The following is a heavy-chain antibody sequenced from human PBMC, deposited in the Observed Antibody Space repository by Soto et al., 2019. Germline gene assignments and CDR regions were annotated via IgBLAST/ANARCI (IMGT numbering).Heavy chain of an antibody. CDR1: GFTFSNCD. D-gene: IGHD3-22*01. CDR3: ARDAGELPVVTVGVFVF. CDR2: FSGSGDST. Sequence: GGSLRLSCAASGFTFSNCDMSWVRQAPGKGLEWVSAFSGSGDSTFYADSVKGRFTVSRDNSKKTLYLQLNSLRDEDTAVYYCARDAGELPVVTVGVFVFWGRGTLVTVSS. V-gene: IGHV3-23*01. J-gene: IGHJ4*02.